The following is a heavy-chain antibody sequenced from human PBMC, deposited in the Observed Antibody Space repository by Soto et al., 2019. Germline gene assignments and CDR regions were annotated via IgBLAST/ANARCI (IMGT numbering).Heavy chain of an antibody. J-gene: IGHJ4*02. V-gene: IGHV2-26*01. CDR3: ARIRPLVSSGWYYFDY. D-gene: IGHD6-19*01. CDR2: IFSNDEK. CDR1: GFSLSNARMG. Sequence: QVTLKESGPVLVKPTETLTLTCTVSGFSLSNARMGVSWIRQPPGKALERLAHIFSNDEKSYSTSLKSSLAITKDTAKSPVVLTRTNMDPVDTATYYCARIRPLVSSGWYYFDYWGQGTLVTVSS.